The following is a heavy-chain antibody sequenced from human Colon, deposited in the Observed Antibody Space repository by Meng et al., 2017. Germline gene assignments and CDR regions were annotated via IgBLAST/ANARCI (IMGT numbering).Heavy chain of an antibody. V-gene: IGHV1-2*06. J-gene: IGHJ4*02. D-gene: IGHD6-13*01. Sequence: QAQWVLWVGEGKKLGSSVKVSCKASGYTFTAFYVHWVRQAPGQGLEWMGRINPNTGDTNYAQKFQGRVTMTRDTSISTAYMELSRLSSDDTAVYYCAREGNKGQQVEEFDYWGQGTLVTAPQ. CDR2: INPNTGDT. CDR1: GYTFTAFY. CDR3: AREGNKGQQVEEFDY.